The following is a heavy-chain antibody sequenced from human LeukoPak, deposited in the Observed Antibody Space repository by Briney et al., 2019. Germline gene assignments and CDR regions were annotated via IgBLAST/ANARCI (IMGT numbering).Heavy chain of an antibody. Sequence: ASVKVSCKASGYTFTSYGISWVRQAPGQGLEWMGWISAYNGNTNYAQKLQGRVTMTTDTSTSTAYMELRSLRSDDTAVYYCARGGYDFWSGYYDLVLWGQGTLVTVSS. D-gene: IGHD3-3*01. CDR1: GYTFTSYG. CDR2: ISAYNGNT. V-gene: IGHV1-18*01. CDR3: ARGGYDFWSGYYDLVL. J-gene: IGHJ4*02.